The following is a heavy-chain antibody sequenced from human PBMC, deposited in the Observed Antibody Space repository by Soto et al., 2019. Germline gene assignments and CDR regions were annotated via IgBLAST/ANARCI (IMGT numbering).Heavy chain of an antibody. Sequence: SETLSLTCTVSGGSISSSSYYWGWIRQPPGKGPEWIGSIYYSGSTYYNPSLKSRVTISVDTSKNQFSLKLSSVTAADTAVNYCARHGGYDILTGNWFDPWGQGTLVTVSS. J-gene: IGHJ5*02. V-gene: IGHV4-39*01. CDR1: GGSISSSSYY. CDR3: ARHGGYDILTGNWFDP. CDR2: IYYSGST. D-gene: IGHD3-9*01.